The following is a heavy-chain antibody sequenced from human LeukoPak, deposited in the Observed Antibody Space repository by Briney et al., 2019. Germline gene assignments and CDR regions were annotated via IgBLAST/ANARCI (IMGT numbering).Heavy chain of an antibody. CDR3: ARFRGKAVAAFRYFDY. J-gene: IGHJ4*02. D-gene: IGHD6-19*01. CDR2: ISSSSSTI. Sequence: PGGSLRLSCAASGFTFSSYSMNWVRQAPGKGLEWVSYISSSSSTIYYADSVKGRFTISRDNAKNSLYLQMNSLRAEDTAVYYCARFRGKAVAAFRYFDYWGQGTLVTVSS. CDR1: GFTFSSYS. V-gene: IGHV3-48*04.